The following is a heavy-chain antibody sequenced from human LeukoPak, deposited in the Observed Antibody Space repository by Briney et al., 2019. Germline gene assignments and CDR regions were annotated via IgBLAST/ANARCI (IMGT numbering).Heavy chain of an antibody. CDR3: ARRDGSGDYGLEDY. Sequence: ASVKVSCKASGYTFTNYDINWVRQATGQGLEWMGWMNPNSGNTGYAQKFQGRVTMTRNTSISTAYMELSSLRSDDTAVYYCARRDGSGDYGLEDYWGQGTLVTVSS. D-gene: IGHD4-17*01. CDR1: GYTFTNYD. J-gene: IGHJ4*02. CDR2: MNPNSGNT. V-gene: IGHV1-8*02.